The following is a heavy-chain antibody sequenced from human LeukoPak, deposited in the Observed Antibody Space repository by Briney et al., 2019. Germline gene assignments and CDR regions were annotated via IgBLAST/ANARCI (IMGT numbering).Heavy chain of an antibody. CDR2: ISSSGSTI. CDR3: ARGTYCGGDCYLAEYFQH. CDR1: GFTFSSYE. D-gene: IGHD2-21*02. J-gene: IGHJ1*01. V-gene: IGHV3-48*03. Sequence: PGGSLRLSCAASGFTFSSYEMNWVRQAPGKGLEWVSYISSSGSTIYYADSVKGRFTISRDNAKNSLYLQMNSLRAEDTALYYCARGTYCGGDCYLAEYFQHWGQGTLVTVSS.